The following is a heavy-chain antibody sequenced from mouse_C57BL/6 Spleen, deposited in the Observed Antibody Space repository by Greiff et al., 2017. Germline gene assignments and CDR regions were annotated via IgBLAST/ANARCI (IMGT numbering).Heavy chain of an antibody. Sequence: VQLQQPGTELVKPGASVKLSCKASGYTFTSYWMHWVKQRPGQGLEWIGNINPSNGGTNYNEKFKSKATLTGDKSSSTAYMQLSSLTSEDSAVYYCARGEELCDYLDYWGQGTTLTVSS. V-gene: IGHV1-53*01. J-gene: IGHJ2*01. CDR1: GYTFTSYW. CDR3: ARGEELCDYLDY. D-gene: IGHD1-1*02. CDR2: INPSNGGT.